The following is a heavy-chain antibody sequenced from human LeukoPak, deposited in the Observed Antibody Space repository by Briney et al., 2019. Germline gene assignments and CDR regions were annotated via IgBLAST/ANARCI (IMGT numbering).Heavy chain of an antibody. J-gene: IGHJ4*02. V-gene: IGHV3-21*01. CDR1: GFTFTSCS. CDR2: ISSSSNYI. D-gene: IGHD5-18*01. CDR3: ARDREQLKYFDY. Sequence: GGSLRLSCAASGFTFTSCSMNWVRQAPGKGLEWVSSISSSSNYIYCADSLKGRFTISRDNAKNSLFLQMNSLRAEDTAVYYCARDREQLKYFDYWGQGTLVTVSS.